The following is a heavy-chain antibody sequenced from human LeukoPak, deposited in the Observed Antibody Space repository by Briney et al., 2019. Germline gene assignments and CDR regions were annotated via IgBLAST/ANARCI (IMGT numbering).Heavy chain of an antibody. CDR2: INHSGST. CDR1: GFTFSNYW. D-gene: IGHD5-12*01. J-gene: IGHJ4*02. Sequence: GSLRLSCAASGFTFSNYWMSWVRQAPGKGLEWIGEINHSGSTNYNPSLKSRVTISVDTSKNQFPLKLSSVTAADTAVYYCARHHGYSGYDFYYWGQGTLVTVSS. CDR3: ARHHGYSGYDFYY. V-gene: IGHV4-34*01.